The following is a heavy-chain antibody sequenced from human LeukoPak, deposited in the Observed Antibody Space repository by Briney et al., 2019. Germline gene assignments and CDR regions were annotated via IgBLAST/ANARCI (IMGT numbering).Heavy chain of an antibody. Sequence: SETLSLTCAVYGGSFSGYYWTWIRHTPEKGLEWIGEMNPSGSTNYNPSLKSRVTISVDTSKNQFSLTLSSVTAADAAVYYCARGRQDVTMIVVIMTAVSYYLDVWGKGTTVTVS. J-gene: IGHJ6*03. CDR1: GGSFSGYY. D-gene: IGHD3-22*01. V-gene: IGHV4-34*01. CDR3: ARGRQDVTMIVVIMTAVSYYLDV. CDR2: MNPSGST.